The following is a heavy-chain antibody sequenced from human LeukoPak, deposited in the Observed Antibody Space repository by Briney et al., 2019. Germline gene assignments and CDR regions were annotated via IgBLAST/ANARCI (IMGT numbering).Heavy chain of an antibody. D-gene: IGHD5-18*01. CDR1: GFTFSSYE. CDR3: ARVRVQLWSYYFDY. Sequence: PGGSLRLYCAASGFTFSSYEMNWVRQAPGKGLEWVSYISSSGSTIYYADSVKGRFTISRDNAKNSLYLQMISLRAEDTAVYYCARVRVQLWSYYFDYWGQGTLVTVSS. V-gene: IGHV3-48*03. CDR2: ISSSGSTI. J-gene: IGHJ4*02.